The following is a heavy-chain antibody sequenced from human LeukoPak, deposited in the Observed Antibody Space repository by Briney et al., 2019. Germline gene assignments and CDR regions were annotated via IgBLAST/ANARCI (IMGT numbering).Heavy chain of an antibody. V-gene: IGHV3-30*18. D-gene: IGHD6-13*01. CDR1: GFTFSNYG. J-gene: IGHJ4*02. CDR3: AKERVPGSWWGVFFDY. CDR2: ISYDGSNK. Sequence: GGPLRLSCAASGFTFSNYGMHWVRQAPGKGLEWVAMISYDGSNKYYVDSVKGRFTISRDNSKNTLYLQMNSLRAEDTAVYYCAKERVPGSWWGVFFDYWGQGTLVTVSS.